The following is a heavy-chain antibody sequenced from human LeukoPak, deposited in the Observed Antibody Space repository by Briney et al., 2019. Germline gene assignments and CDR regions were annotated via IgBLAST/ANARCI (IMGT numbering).Heavy chain of an antibody. V-gene: IGHV3-74*01. Sequence: GGSLRLSCAASGFTFSSYWMHWVRQAPGKGLVWVSRINSDGSSTSYADSVKGRFTISRDNAKNTLYLQMNSLRAEDTAVYYCARDQYSPAYYYYGMDVWGQGTTVTVSS. D-gene: IGHD2-15*01. J-gene: IGHJ6*02. CDR2: INSDGSST. CDR3: ARDQYSPAYYYYGMDV. CDR1: GFTFSSYW.